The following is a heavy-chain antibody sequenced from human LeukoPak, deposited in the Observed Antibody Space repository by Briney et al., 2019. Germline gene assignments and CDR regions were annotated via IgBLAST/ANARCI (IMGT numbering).Heavy chain of an antibody. CDR1: GYTFTSSY. Sequence: ASVKVSCKASGYTFTSSYMHWVRQAPGQGLEWMGIISPSGGITSYAQKFQGRVTMTSDTSTSTVYMELSSLRSEDTAVYYCARGVDSSGWYRGSFDYWGQGTLVTVSS. CDR3: ARGVDSSGWYRGSFDY. CDR2: ISPSGGIT. D-gene: IGHD6-19*01. J-gene: IGHJ4*02. V-gene: IGHV1-46*01.